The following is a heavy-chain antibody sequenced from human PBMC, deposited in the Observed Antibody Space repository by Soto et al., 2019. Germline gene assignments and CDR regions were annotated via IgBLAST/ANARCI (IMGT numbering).Heavy chain of an antibody. CDR1: GFTFSSYA. CDR2: IGTGGRTT. V-gene: IGHV3-23*01. D-gene: IGHD1-1*01. J-gene: IGHJ4*02. Sequence: EVQLLESGGGLVQPGESLRLSCAASGFTFSSYAMTWVRQAPGKGLEWVSIIGTGGRTTVYADSVKGRFTISRDNSKNTLYLQMNSLRVEDTAVYYCWRAGLTTGTGDYWGQGTLVTVSS. CDR3: WRAGLTTGTGDY.